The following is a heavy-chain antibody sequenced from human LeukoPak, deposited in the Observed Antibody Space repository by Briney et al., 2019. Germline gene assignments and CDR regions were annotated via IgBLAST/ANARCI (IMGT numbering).Heavy chain of an antibody. J-gene: IGHJ4*02. D-gene: IGHD3-22*01. CDR3: ASYYQYYFDY. Sequence: SETLSLTCAVYGGSFSGYYWSWIRQPPGKGLEWIGEINHSGSTNYNPSLKSRVTISVDTSKNQFSLKLSSVTAADTAVYYCASYYQYYFDYWGQGTLVTVSS. CDR2: INHSGST. CDR1: GGSFSGYY. V-gene: IGHV4-34*01.